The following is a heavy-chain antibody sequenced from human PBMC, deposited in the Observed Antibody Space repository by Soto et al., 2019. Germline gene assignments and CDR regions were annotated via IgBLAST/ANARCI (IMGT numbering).Heavy chain of an antibody. CDR2: IYWDDDK. CDR3: ALKRWSNFDY. J-gene: IGHJ4*02. D-gene: IGHD2-15*01. CDR1: GFSLTTSGVG. Sequence: QITLKESGPTLVRPTQTLTLTCTFSGFSLTTSGVGVGWIRQPPGKALEWLAVIYWDDDKRYRPSLKSRLTITKDTSQNQVVLTVTNIDPVDTATYYCALKRWSNFDYWGQGTLVTVSS. V-gene: IGHV2-5*02.